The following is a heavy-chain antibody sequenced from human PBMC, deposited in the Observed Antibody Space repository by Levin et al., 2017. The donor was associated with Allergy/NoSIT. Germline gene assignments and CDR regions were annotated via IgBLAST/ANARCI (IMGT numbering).Heavy chain of an antibody. CDR2: INPNSGGT. V-gene: IGHV1-2*02. CDR3: ARDSDILTGYSARRYFDY. Sequence: GASVKVSCKASGYTFTGYYMHWVRQAPGQGLEWMGWINPNSGGTNYAQKFQGRVTMTRDTSISTAYMELSRLRSDDTAVYYCARDSDILTGYSARRYFDYWGQGTLVTVSS. D-gene: IGHD3-9*01. CDR1: GYTFTGYY. J-gene: IGHJ4*02.